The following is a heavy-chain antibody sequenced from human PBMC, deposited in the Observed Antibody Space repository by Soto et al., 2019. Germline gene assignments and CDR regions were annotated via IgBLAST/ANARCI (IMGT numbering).Heavy chain of an antibody. V-gene: IGHV3-74*01. Sequence: EVQLVESGGGLVQPGGSLRVSCAASGFTFSSYWMHWVRQAPGKGLVWVSRINSDGSSTSYADSVKGRFTISRDNAKNNLYVQMNSLRAEDTDIYYCARRGAVAGLHYRGQGTLVTVSS. CDR1: GFTFSSYW. CDR3: ARRGAVAGLHY. CDR2: INSDGSST. J-gene: IGHJ4*02. D-gene: IGHD6-19*01.